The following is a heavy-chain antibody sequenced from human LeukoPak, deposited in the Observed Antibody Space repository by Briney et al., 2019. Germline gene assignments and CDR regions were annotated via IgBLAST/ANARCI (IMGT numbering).Heavy chain of an antibody. Sequence: ASVKVSCKASGGTFSSYAISWVRQAPGQGLEWMGRIIPILGIANYAQKFQGRVTITADKSTSTAYMEMSTLRSDDTAVYYCARDRGATVLMVYATDRFDPWGQGTLVTVSS. D-gene: IGHD2-8*01. CDR1: GGTFSSYA. J-gene: IGHJ5*02. V-gene: IGHV1-69*04. CDR3: ARDRGATVLMVYATDRFDP. CDR2: IIPILGIA.